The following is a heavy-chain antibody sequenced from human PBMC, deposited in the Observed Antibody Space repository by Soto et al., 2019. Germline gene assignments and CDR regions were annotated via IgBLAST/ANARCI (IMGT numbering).Heavy chain of an antibody. CDR3: SRGKVMEENYYHFGLDI. CDR2: INGGTGQT. V-gene: IGHV1-3*01. J-gene: IGHJ6*02. D-gene: IGHD1-1*01. Sequence: ASVKVCCKASGYTFTTHAMHWVRQAPVQSLEWMGWINGGTGQTKHSQRFQGRVNITRDTSASTSYMELSSLGSEDTAVYGCSRGKVMEENYYHFGLDIWSQGTTVNVSS. CDR1: GYTFTTHA.